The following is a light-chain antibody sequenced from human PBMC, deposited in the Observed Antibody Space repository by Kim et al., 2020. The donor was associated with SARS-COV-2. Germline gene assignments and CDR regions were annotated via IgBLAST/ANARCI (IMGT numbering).Light chain of an antibody. V-gene: IGLV10-54*01. CDR3: SAWDTSLSAWL. Sequence: QTVTLPCTGNNNNVGNQGAAWLQQHRGHPPKLLSYRNNSRPSGISERLSASRSGSTASLTITGLQPEDEADYYCSAWDTSLSAWLFGGGTQLTVL. CDR1: NNNVGNQG. J-gene: IGLJ3*02. CDR2: RNN.